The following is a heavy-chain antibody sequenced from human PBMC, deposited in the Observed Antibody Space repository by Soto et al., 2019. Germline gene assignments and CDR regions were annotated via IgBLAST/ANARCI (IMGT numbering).Heavy chain of an antibody. Sequence: QVQLVQSGAEVKKPGASVKVSCKASGYSFIKYTIHWVRQAPGQRLEWMGWINGGDGDMKFSQKFQGRVTMTRDTTASTTYMELSRLGSEDTALYYCAGARAIAVGGLTGFDSWGQGTLVTVSS. J-gene: IGHJ5*01. CDR2: INGGDGDM. CDR3: AGARAIAVGGLTGFDS. V-gene: IGHV1-3*01. CDR1: GYSFIKYT. D-gene: IGHD6-13*01.